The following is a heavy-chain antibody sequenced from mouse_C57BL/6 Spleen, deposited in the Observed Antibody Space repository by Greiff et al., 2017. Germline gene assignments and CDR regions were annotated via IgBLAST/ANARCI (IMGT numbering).Heavy chain of an antibody. CDR2: IYPRSGNT. V-gene: IGHV1-81*01. CDR1: GYTFTSYG. Sequence: VQLQESGAELARPGASVKLSCKASGYTFTSYGISWVKQRTGPGLEWIGEIYPRSGNTYYNEKFKGKATLTADNSSSTAYMELRSLTSEDSAVYFCAREGDYYGSSHWYFDVWGTGTTVTVAS. J-gene: IGHJ1*03. CDR3: AREGDYYGSSHWYFDV. D-gene: IGHD1-1*01.